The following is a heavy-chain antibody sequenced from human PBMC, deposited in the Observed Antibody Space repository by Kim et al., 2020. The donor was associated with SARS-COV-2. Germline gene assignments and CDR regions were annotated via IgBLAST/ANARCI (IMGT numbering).Heavy chain of an antibody. CDR3: AREGRGSYYYDSSGYYYY. CDR2: ISAYNGNT. D-gene: IGHD3-22*01. Sequence: ASVKVSCKASGYTFTSYGISWVRQAPGQGLEWMGWISAYNGNTNYAQKLQGRVTMTTDTSTSTAYMELRSLRSDDTAVYYCAREGRGSYYYDSSGYYYYWGRGTLVTVSS. J-gene: IGHJ4*02. CDR1: GYTFTSYG. V-gene: IGHV1-18*01.